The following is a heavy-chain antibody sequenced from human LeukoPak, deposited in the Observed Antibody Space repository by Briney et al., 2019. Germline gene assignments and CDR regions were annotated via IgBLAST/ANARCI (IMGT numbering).Heavy chain of an antibody. CDR2: ISAYSGNT. CDR3: ARGSPHCSSTSCYAGGFYYYYGMDV. J-gene: IGHJ6*02. V-gene: IGHV1-18*01. Sequence: ASVKVSCKASGYTFTSYGISWVRQAPGQGLEWMGWISAYSGNTNYAQKLQGRVTMPTHTSTSTAYMELRSLRSDDTAVYYCARGSPHCSSTSCYAGGFYYYYGMDVWGQGTTVTVSS. CDR1: GYTFTSYG. D-gene: IGHD2-2*01.